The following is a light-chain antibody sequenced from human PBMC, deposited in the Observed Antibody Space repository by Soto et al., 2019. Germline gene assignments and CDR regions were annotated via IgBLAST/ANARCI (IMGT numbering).Light chain of an antibody. CDR1: SSDVGGYND. CDR2: DVS. CDR3: SSYTSSSTLGV. V-gene: IGLV2-14*01. Sequence: QSALTQPASVSGSPGQSITISCTGTSSDVGGYNDVSWYQQHPGKAPKLMIYDVSNRTAGVSNRFSGSKAGNTASLTISGLQAEDEDDYYCSSYTSSSTLGVFGGGTKLTVL. J-gene: IGLJ2*01.